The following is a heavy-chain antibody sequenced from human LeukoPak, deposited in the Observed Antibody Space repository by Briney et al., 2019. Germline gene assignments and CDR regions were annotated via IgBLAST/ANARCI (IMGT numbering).Heavy chain of an antibody. CDR2: INHSGST. J-gene: IGHJ4*02. CDR1: GGSFSGYY. CDR3: ARGHHSGSYY. Sequence: SETLSLTCAVYGGSFSGYYWSWIRQPPGKGLEWIGEINHSGSTNYNPSLKSRVTISVDTSKNQFSLKLSSVTAADTAVYYCARGHHSGSYYWGQGILVTVSS. V-gene: IGHV4-34*01. D-gene: IGHD1-26*01.